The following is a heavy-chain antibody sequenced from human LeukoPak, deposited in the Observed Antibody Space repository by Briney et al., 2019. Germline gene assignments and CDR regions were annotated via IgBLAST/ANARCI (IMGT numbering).Heavy chain of an antibody. CDR2: IYHSGST. CDR1: GGSISSGGYS. Sequence: SETLSLTCAVSGGSISSGGYSWSWIRQPPGKGLEWIGYIYHSGSTYYNPSLKSRVTISVDTSKNQFSLKLSSVTAADTAVYYCARAGTRGYSGYGLNYYCGMDVWGQGTTVTVSS. CDR3: ARAGTRGYSGYGLNYYCGMDV. V-gene: IGHV4-30-2*01. J-gene: IGHJ6*02. D-gene: IGHD5-12*01.